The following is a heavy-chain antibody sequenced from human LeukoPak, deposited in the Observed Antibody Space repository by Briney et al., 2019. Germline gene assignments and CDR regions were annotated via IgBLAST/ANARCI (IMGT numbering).Heavy chain of an antibody. CDR2: IRGDSGGS. V-gene: IGHV3-43*02. Sequence: GGSLRLSCVASGFNFAAYPMHWVRQVPGKGLEWVALIRGDSGGSFYTDSVKGRFTISRDNSKNSLYLQMNNLTTDDTALYYCARDPGGSGGSNWAANLLDPWGQGTLVTVSS. D-gene: IGHD3-10*01. CDR3: ARDPGGSGGSNWAANLLDP. CDR1: GFNFAAYP. J-gene: IGHJ5*02.